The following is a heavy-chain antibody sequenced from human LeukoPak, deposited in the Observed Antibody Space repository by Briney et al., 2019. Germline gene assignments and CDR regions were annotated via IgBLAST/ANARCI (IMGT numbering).Heavy chain of an antibody. CDR2: MSLSGGST. D-gene: IGHD1-26*01. V-gene: IGHV3-23*01. J-gene: IGHJ4*02. CDR1: GFTLSSYA. Sequence: PGGSLRLSCAASGFTLSSYAMSWVRQAPGKGLEWVSGMSLSGGSTYYADSVKGGFTVSRDNSENTLYLQMSSLRAEDTAVYYCAKLGWEVLSAVDYWGQGTLVTVSS. CDR3: AKLGWEVLSAVDY.